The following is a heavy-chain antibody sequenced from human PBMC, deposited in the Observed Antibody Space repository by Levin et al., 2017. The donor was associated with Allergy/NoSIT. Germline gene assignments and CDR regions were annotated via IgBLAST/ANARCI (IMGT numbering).Heavy chain of an antibody. CDR1: GFTFDDYG. Sequence: SLKISCAASGFTFDDYGMHWVRQAPGKGLEWVSGISWHSGSIAYADSVKGRFTISRDNAKNSLYLQMNSLRAEDTALYYCAKGGRDGYNYPVDFDYWGQGTLVTVSS. CDR2: ISWHSGSI. CDR3: AKGGRDGYNYPVDFDY. J-gene: IGHJ4*02. D-gene: IGHD5-24*01. V-gene: IGHV3-9*01.